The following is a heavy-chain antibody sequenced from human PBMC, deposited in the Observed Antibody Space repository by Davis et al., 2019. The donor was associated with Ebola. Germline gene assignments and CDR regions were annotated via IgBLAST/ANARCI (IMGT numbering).Heavy chain of an antibody. D-gene: IGHD2-8*01. CDR2: LGTSADT. Sequence: GESLKISCEASGFIFSSYVMSWVRQAPGKGLEWVSTLGTSADTYYADSVKGRFTISRDNSKNTLYLQMNGLRVEDTAIYYCARDSFCTYGVCNDRDFDYWGQGTLVTVSS. V-gene: IGHV3-23*01. J-gene: IGHJ4*02. CDR1: GFIFSSYV. CDR3: ARDSFCTYGVCNDRDFDY.